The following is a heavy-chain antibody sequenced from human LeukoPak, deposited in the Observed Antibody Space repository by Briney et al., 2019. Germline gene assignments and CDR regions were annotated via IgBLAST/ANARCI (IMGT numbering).Heavy chain of an antibody. D-gene: IGHD5-18*01. CDR2: IRYDGSNK. Sequence: GGSLRLSCAASGFAFRSFGMHWVRQAPGKGLEWMAFIRYDGSNKYYADSVKGRFTISRDNSKNTVYLEMNSLRSEDTAVYYCARPDPYSYGYGFDYWGQGTLVTVSS. CDR3: ARPDPYSYGYGFDY. CDR1: GFAFRSFG. J-gene: IGHJ4*02. V-gene: IGHV3-30*02.